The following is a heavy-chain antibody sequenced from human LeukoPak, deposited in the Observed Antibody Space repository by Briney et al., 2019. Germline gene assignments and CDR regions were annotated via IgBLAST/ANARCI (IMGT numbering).Heavy chain of an antibody. Sequence: SETLSLTCTVSGGSLNSNTYYWGWIRQPPGKGLEWIGSIYYSGCTFYNPSLKSRVTISVDTSKNQFSLKLSSVTAADTAVYYCATEWIVVTAIDDWGQGTLVTVSS. CDR1: GGSLNSNTYY. V-gene: IGHV4-39*02. CDR3: ATEWIVVTAIDD. J-gene: IGHJ4*02. CDR2: IYYSGCT. D-gene: IGHD3-22*01.